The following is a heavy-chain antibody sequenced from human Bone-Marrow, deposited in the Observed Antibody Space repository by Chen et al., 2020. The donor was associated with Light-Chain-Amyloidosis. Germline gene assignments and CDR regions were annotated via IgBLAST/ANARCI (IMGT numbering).Heavy chain of an antibody. CDR2: IYPDESDA. CDR1: GYTFPNYW. J-gene: IGHJ4*02. CDR3: ARRRDGYNFDY. D-gene: IGHD5-12*01. Sequence: EVQLEQSGPEVKKPGESLKISCKGPGYTFPNYWIGWVRQMPGKGLEWMGVIYPDESDARYSPSFEGQVTNSADKSIPTAYLQWRSLKASDTAMYYCARRRDGYNFDYWGQGTLVTVSS. V-gene: IGHV5-51*01.